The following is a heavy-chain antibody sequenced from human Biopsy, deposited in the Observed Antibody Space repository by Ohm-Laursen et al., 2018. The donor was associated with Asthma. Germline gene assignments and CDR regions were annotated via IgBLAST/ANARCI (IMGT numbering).Heavy chain of an antibody. CDR2: ISVYNSNT. D-gene: IGHD3-10*01. V-gene: IGHV1-18*01. J-gene: IGHJ6*02. CDR3: ARAVDYSHYYGIDV. Sequence: ASVKVSCKTSDYTFNSAGITWVRQAPGQGLEWMGWISVYNSNTKVAQKLQDRVTMITDTSTSTACMELRSLRSDDTAVYFCARAVDYSHYYGIDVWGQGTTVTVS. CDR1: DYTFNSAG.